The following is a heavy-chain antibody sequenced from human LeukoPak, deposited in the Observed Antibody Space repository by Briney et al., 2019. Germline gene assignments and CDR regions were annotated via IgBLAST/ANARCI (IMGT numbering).Heavy chain of an antibody. V-gene: IGHV3-21*01. CDR3: ARPREVGASWFDP. CDR1: GFTFSSYS. Sequence: GGSLRLSCAASGFTFSSYSMNWVRQAPGKGLEWVSSISSSSSYIYYADSVKGRFTISRDNAKNSLYLQMNSLRAEDTAVYYCARPREVGASWFDPWGQGTLVTVSS. D-gene: IGHD1-26*01. CDR2: ISSSSSYI. J-gene: IGHJ5*02.